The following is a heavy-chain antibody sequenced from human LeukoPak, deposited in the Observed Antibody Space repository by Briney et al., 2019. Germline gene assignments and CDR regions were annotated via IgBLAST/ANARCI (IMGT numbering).Heavy chain of an antibody. CDR1: GGSISSYY. V-gene: IGHV4-59*01. Sequence: SETLSLTCTVSGGSISSYYWSWIRQPPGMGLEWIGYIYYSGSTNYDPSLKNRVTISVDTSKDQFSLRLTSVTAADTAMYYCARSFLGDWYFDLWGRGTLVTVSS. CDR2: IYYSGST. D-gene: IGHD1-26*01. J-gene: IGHJ2*01. CDR3: ARSFLGDWYFDL.